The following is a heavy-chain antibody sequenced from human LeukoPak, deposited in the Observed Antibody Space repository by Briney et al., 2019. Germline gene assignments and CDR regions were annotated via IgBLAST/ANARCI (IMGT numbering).Heavy chain of an antibody. CDR2: IRYDGSNK. D-gene: IGHD6-13*01. J-gene: IGHJ6*03. Sequence: GGSLRLSCVASGFTFSYNGMHWVRQAPGKGLEWVAFIRYDGSNKYYADSVKGRFTISRDNSKNTLYLQMNSLRAEDTAVYYCAKDRHPSSWYSSSWYTIYYYMDVWGKGTTVTVSS. CDR3: AKDRHPSSWYSSSWYTIYYYMDV. CDR1: GFTFSYNG. V-gene: IGHV3-30*02.